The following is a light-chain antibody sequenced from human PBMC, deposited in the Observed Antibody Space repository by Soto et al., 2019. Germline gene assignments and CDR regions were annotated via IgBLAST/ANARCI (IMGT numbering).Light chain of an antibody. V-gene: IGKV3-15*01. J-gene: IGKJ5*01. CDR3: QQYNNWPPIT. CDR1: QSVSSN. Sequence: IVLTQSPGTLSLTRVERATLSCRASQSVSSNYLAWYQQRPGQAPRLLIYGASTRATGIPARFSGSGSGTEFTLTISSLQPEDFAVYYCQQYNNWPPITFGQGRLLE. CDR2: GAS.